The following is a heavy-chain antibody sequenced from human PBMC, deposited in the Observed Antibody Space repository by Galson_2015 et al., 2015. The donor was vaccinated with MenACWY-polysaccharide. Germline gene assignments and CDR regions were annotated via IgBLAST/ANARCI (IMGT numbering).Heavy chain of an antibody. CDR2: TYYRSKWYS. CDR3: TRHFNY. Sequence: CAISGDSVSSNSAAWNWVRQSPSRGLEWLGRTYYRSKWYSDHAVSVKSRITINADTSKNQFSLQLNSVTPEDTAVYFCTRHFNYWGQGTLVTVSS. V-gene: IGHV6-1*01. J-gene: IGHJ4*02. CDR1: GDSVSSNSAA.